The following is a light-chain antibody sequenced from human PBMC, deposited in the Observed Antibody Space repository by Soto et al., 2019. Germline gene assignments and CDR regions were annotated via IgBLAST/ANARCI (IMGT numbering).Light chain of an antibody. J-gene: IGLJ2*01. CDR3: QSADSSSTSVV. CDR2: KDS. V-gene: IGLV3-25*03. Sequence: SYELTQPPSVSVSPGQTARITCSGDALPKQYAYWYQQKPGQAPVLVIYKDSERPSGIPERFSGSSSGTTVTLTISGVQAEDEADYYSQSADSSSTSVVFGGGTKLTVL. CDR1: ALPKQY.